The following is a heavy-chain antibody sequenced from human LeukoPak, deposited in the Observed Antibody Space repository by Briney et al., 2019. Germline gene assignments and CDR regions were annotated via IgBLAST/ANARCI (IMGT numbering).Heavy chain of an antibody. CDR1: GFTFDNYG. V-gene: IGHV3-33*07. CDR3: ARSSGWYHRGPDYYYYYMDV. D-gene: IGHD6-19*01. J-gene: IGHJ6*03. Sequence: GGSLRLSCAASGFTFDNYGMFWFRQAPGKGLDWVSFIRFDGSHKYYADSVKGRFTISRDNAKNSLYLQMNSLRAEDTAIYYCARSSGWYHRGPDYYYYYMDVWGKGTTVTVS. CDR2: IRFDGSHK.